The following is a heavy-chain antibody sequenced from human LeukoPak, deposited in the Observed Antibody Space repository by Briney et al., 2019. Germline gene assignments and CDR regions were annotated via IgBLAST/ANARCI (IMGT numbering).Heavy chain of an antibody. J-gene: IGHJ5*02. CDR2: INTNTGNP. D-gene: IGHD6-19*01. CDR1: GYTFTSYA. Sequence: AASVKVSCTSSGYTFTSYAMNWVRQPPGQGLEWMGWINTNTGNPTYAQGFTGRFVFSLDTSVSTAYLQISSLKAEDTAVYYCAREGDVQWLVRGWFDPWGQGTLVTVSS. V-gene: IGHV7-4-1*02. CDR3: AREGDVQWLVRGWFDP.